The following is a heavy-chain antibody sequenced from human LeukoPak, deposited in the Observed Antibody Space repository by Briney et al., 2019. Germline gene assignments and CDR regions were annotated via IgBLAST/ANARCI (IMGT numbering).Heavy chain of an antibody. V-gene: IGHV6-1*01. Sequence: SQTLSLTCAISGVSVSSNSAAWNWIRQSPSRGLEWLGRTYYRSKWYNDYAVFVKSRITINPDTSKNQFSLQLNSVTPEDTAVYYCARTGGSSGWIDYWGQGTLVTVSS. CDR3: ARTGGSSGWIDY. J-gene: IGHJ4*02. CDR1: GVSVSSNSAA. CDR2: TYYRSKWYN. D-gene: IGHD6-19*01.